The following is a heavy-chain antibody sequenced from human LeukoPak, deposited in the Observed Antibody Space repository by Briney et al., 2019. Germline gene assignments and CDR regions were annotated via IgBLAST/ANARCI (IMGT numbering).Heavy chain of an antibody. CDR3: ARDQVEYQLLYPINYGMDV. D-gene: IGHD2-2*02. Sequence: ASVKVSCKASGYTFSDYAMHWVRQAPGQRFEWMGWIDAGNGDTRYSQKFQGRVTITRDTSASTAYMELSSLRSEDTAVYYCARDQVEYQLLYPINYGMDVWGQGTTVTVSS. CDR2: IDAGNGDT. V-gene: IGHV1-3*01. CDR1: GYTFSDYA. J-gene: IGHJ6*02.